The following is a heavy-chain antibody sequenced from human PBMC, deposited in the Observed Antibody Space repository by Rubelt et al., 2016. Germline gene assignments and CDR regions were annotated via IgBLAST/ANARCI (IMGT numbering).Heavy chain of an antibody. Sequence: QVQLVQSGAEVKKPGASVKVSCKASGSTFTSYDINWVRQATGQGLEWMGWMNPNSGNTGYAQKVQGRLSMTRDTSISAANMDLSRWSAEDTAGYYCARGSRGWSHFWGQGTLVTVSS. D-gene: IGHD6-19*01. J-gene: IGHJ4*02. CDR3: ARGSRGWSHF. CDR2: MNPNSGNT. V-gene: IGHV1-8*01. CDR1: GSTFTSYD.